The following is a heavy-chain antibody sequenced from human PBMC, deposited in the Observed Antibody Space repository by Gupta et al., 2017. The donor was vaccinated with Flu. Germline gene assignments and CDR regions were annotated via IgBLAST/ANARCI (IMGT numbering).Heavy chain of an antibody. Sequence: MTWVRQAPGKGLEWVSGISGSGVITHYGASVKGRFTISRDNSKNTLYLQMNSLRVEDTAMYYCAKDRVVVDIGWSLDNWGQGILVTVSS. V-gene: IGHV3-23*01. J-gene: IGHJ4*02. D-gene: IGHD2-2*01. CDR3: AKDRVVVDIGWSLDN. CDR2: ISGSGVIT.